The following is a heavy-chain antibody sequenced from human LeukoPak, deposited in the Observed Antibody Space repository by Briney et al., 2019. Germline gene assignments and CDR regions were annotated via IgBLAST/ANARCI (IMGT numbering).Heavy chain of an antibody. V-gene: IGHV5-51*01. CDR3: ARRVNRAAADY. Sequence: GESLETSCKGSGYSFTSYWIGWVRQMPGKGLEWMGIIYPGDSDTRYSPSFQGQVTISADKSISTAYLQWSSLKASDTAMYYCARRVNRAAADYWGQGTLVTVSS. CDR1: GYSFTSYW. CDR2: IYPGDSDT. J-gene: IGHJ4*02. D-gene: IGHD6-13*01.